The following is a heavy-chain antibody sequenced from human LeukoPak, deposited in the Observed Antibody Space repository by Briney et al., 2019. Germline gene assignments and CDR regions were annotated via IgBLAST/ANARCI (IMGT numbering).Heavy chain of an antibody. CDR3: ARRREMADFDY. J-gene: IGHJ4*02. CDR1: GGSFSGYY. D-gene: IGHD5-24*01. V-gene: IGHV4-34*01. Sequence: SETLSLTCAVYGGSFSGYYWSWIRQPPGKGLEWIGEINHSGSTNYNPSLKSRVTISVDTSKNQLSLKLSSVTAADTAVYYCARRREMADFDYWGQGTLVTVSS. CDR2: INHSGST.